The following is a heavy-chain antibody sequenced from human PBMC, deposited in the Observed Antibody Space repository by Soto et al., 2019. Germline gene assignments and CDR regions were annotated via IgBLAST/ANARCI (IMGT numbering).Heavy chain of an antibody. CDR3: ARAFTSFGVVSIYFEE. CDR1: GYNFIASY. D-gene: IGHD3-3*01. J-gene: IGHJ4*02. Sequence: GASVKVSCKTSGYNFIASYIHWVRQAPGQGLEWMGCMFPEIGATNYAHSFQGRLTMTRDTSMNTAHLERRWLTSDETPIYYCARAFTSFGVVSIYFEEWGQGTLVTVSS. CDR2: MFPEIGAT. V-gene: IGHV1-2*02.